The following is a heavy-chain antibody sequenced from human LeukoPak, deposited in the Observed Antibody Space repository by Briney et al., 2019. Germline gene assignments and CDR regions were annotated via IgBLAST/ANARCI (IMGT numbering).Heavy chain of an antibody. J-gene: IGHJ3*02. CDR3: ASKVWGSYRSDAFDI. Sequence: GGSLRLSCAASGFTFSSYEMNWVRQAPGKGVEWVSYISSSSSTIYYADSVKGRFTISRDNAKNSLYLQMNSLRAEDTAVYYCASKVWGSYRSDAFDIWGQGTMVTVSS. CDR1: GFTFSSYE. D-gene: IGHD3-16*02. CDR2: ISSSSSTI. V-gene: IGHV3-48*03.